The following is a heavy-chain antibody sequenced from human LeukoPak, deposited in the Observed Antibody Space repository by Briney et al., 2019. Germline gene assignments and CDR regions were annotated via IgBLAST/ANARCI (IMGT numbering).Heavy chain of an antibody. J-gene: IGHJ3*02. CDR1: AYTFTCYG. V-gene: IGHV1-18*01. CDR2: ISAYNGNT. D-gene: IGHD5-24*01. Sequence: ASVKVSCKASAYTFTCYGNSWMRQAPGQGLEWMGWISAYNGNTNYAQKLQGRVTMTTDRSTSTAYMELRSLQSDDTAVYYRPRDARRDRYNLRRIYIWGQGTMATVSS. CDR3: PRDARRDRYNLRRIYI.